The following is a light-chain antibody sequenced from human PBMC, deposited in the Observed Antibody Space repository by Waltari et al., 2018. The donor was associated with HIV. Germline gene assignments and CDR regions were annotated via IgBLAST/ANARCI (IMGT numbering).Light chain of an antibody. CDR3: ESYTSTSVWV. Sequence: QSALTQPASASGSPGPSITIPCTGSSSDVGGYNYVSWYQQHPGKAPRLMIYDVSTRPAGVSDRFSGSKSGDTASLTISGLQAEDEADYYCESYTSTSVWVFGGGTRLTVL. CDR1: SSDVGGYNY. V-gene: IGLV2-14*03. CDR2: DVS. J-gene: IGLJ3*02.